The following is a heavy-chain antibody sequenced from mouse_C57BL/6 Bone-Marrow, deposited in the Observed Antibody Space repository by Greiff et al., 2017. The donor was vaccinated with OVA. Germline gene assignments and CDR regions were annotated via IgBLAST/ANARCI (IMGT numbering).Heavy chain of an antibody. V-gene: IGHV1-82*01. J-gene: IGHJ4*01. CDR3: ARSKGYYYAMDY. Sequence: VHLVESGPELVKPGASVKISCKASGYAFSSSWMNWVKQRPGKGLEWIGRIYPGDGDTNYNGKFKGKATLTADKSSSTAYMQLSSLTSEDSAVYFCARSKGYYYAMDYWGQGTSVTVSS. CDR1: GYAFSSSW. CDR2: IYPGDGDT. D-gene: IGHD3-3*01.